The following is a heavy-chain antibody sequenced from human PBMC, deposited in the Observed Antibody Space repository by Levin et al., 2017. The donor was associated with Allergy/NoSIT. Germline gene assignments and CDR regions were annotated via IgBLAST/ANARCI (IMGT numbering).Heavy chain of an antibody. D-gene: IGHD3-10*01. V-gene: IGHV3-30*18. CDR2: ISYDGNDK. CDR3: AKDPHYYGSGSYYGGRAFFDS. CDR1: GFAFNTYG. Sequence: GESLKISCAASGFAFNTYGLHWVRQAPGKGLEWVAFISYDGNDKYYADSAKGRFTISRDNSKNTLYLQVNSLRVEDTAVYYCAKDPHYYGSGSYYGGRAFFDSWGQGTLVTVSS. J-gene: IGHJ4*02.